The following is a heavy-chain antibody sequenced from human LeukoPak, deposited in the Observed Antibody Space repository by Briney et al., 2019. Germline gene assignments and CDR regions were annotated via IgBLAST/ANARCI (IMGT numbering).Heavy chain of an antibody. V-gene: IGHV3-74*01. CDR2: INSDGSST. D-gene: IGHD3-10*01. CDR3: GLSMVRALSPDY. J-gene: IGHJ4*02. Sequence: GGSLRLSCAGSGFTFTNYRMHWVRQAPGKGLVWVSGINSDGSSTNYADSVKGRFTISRDNAKNTLYLQMDSLRDEDTAVYYCGLSMVRALSPDYWGQGTLVTVSS. CDR1: GFTFTNYR.